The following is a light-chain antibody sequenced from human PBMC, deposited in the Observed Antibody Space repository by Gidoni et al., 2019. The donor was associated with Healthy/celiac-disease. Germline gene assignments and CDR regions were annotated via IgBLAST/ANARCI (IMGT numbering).Light chain of an antibody. Sequence: EIVLTQSPATLSLSPGERATLSCRASQSVSSYLAWYQQKPGQAPRLLIYDASNRATGIPARFSGSGSGTDFTLTISSLEPEDFAVYYCQQRSNWPLGLTFXGXTKVXIK. CDR2: DAS. V-gene: IGKV3-11*01. CDR3: QQRSNWPLGLT. CDR1: QSVSSY. J-gene: IGKJ4*01.